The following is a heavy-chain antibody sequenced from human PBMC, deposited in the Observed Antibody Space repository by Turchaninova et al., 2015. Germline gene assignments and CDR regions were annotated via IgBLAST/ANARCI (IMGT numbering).Heavy chain of an antibody. Sequence: VQXXAVVNXPGGXXTIXXXGCGDSFTYYWIGWSRQVAGKGLEWMGITWPGHSGTRYSPSFQGLVTISDDRSISTAYLQWSSLKASDTAIYYCAIKLYHDVSGYYNWGQGTPVTVSP. J-gene: IGHJ4*02. CDR1: GDSFTYYW. D-gene: IGHD3-22*01. V-gene: IGHV5-51*01. CDR2: TWPGHSGT. CDR3: AIKLYHDVSGYYN.